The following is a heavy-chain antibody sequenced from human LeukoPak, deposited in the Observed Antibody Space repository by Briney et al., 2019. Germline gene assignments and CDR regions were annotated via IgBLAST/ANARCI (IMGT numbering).Heavy chain of an antibody. V-gene: IGHV1-18*04. CDR1: GYTFTSYG. D-gene: IGHD6-19*01. CDR3: AGSSGWSDY. CDR2: ISAYNGNT. J-gene: IGHJ4*02. Sequence: ASVKVSCKASGYTFTSYGISWVRQAPGQGLEWMGWISAYNGNTNYAQKLQGRVTITADKSTSTAYMELSSLRSEDTAVYYCAGSSGWSDYWGQGTLVTVSS.